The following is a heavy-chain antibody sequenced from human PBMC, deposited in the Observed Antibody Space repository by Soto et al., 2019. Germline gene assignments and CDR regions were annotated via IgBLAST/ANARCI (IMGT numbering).Heavy chain of an antibody. V-gene: IGHV3-23*01. CDR2: ISGSDGST. Sequence: EVQLLESGGVLVQPGGSLRLSCAASGFTFSNYAISWVRQAPGKGLEWVSGISGSDGSTYYADSVKGRFTISRDNSKNTLYLQMNSLRAEDTAVYYCAKDIDILTGYYIFDYWGQGTLVTVSS. CDR1: GFTFSNYA. CDR3: AKDIDILTGYYIFDY. D-gene: IGHD3-9*01. J-gene: IGHJ4*02.